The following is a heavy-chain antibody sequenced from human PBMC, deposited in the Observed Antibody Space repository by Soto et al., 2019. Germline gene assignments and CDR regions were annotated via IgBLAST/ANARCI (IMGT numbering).Heavy chain of an antibody. D-gene: IGHD4-17*01. Sequence: EVQLLESGGDLVQPGGSLRLSCEASGFTFKNYVMNGVRQAPGKGLEWVSVISGSGGRTYYADSVKGRFTISRDNSKNTLYSQMNSLRAEDTAVYYCAKGENSDYGAIDYWGQGTLVTVSS. J-gene: IGHJ4*02. CDR2: ISGSGGRT. CDR3: AKGENSDYGAIDY. V-gene: IGHV3-23*01. CDR1: GFTFKNYV.